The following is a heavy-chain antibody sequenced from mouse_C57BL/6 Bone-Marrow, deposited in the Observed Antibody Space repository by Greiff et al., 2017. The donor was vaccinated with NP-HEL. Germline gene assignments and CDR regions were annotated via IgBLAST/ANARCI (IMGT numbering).Heavy chain of an antibody. CDR3: TREVLGCGDDED. D-gene: IGHD2-2*01. CDR2: ISSGGDYI. Sequence: EVQLVESGEGLVKPGGSLKLSCAASGFTFSSYAMSWVRQTPEKRLEWVAYISSGGDYIYYADTVKGRFTISRDNARNTLYLQMSSLKSEDTAMYYCTREVLGCGDDEDWGQGALVTVSA. CDR1: GFTFSSYA. V-gene: IGHV5-9-1*02. J-gene: IGHJ3*01.